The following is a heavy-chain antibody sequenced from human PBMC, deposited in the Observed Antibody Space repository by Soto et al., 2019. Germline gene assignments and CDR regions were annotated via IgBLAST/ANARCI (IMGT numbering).Heavy chain of an antibody. D-gene: IGHD1-26*01. CDR1: GFTFSSYG. V-gene: IGHV3-33*01. Sequence: PGGSLRLSCAASGFTFSSYGMHWVRQAPGKGLEWVAVIWYDGSNKYYADSVKGRFTISRDNSKNTLYLQMNSLRAEDTAVYYCARGSGSYYGFDYWGQGILVTVSS. J-gene: IGHJ4*02. CDR3: ARGSGSYYGFDY. CDR2: IWYDGSNK.